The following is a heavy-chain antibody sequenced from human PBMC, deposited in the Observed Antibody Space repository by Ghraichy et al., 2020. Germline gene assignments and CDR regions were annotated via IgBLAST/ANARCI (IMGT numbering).Heavy chain of an antibody. CDR1: GFVFRYYD. Sequence: GGSLRLSCVASGFVFRYYDMHWVRQTPGQGLEWLALTSSDEETKHYADSVKGRFSISRDDSKNTVFLQMNSLRGEDTGVYYCAKSKAVAGLPYLADWGQGTLVTVSS. CDR3: AKSKAVAGLPYLAD. CDR2: TSSDEETK. J-gene: IGHJ4*02. V-gene: IGHV3-30*18. D-gene: IGHD6-19*01.